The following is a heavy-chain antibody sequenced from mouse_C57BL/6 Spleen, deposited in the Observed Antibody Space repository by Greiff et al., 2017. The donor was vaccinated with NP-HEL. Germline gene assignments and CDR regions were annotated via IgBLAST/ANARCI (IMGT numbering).Heavy chain of an antibody. CDR3: AREDYYSSSSPFDY. CDR1: GYTFTSYW. Sequence: QVQLQQPGAELVRPGSSVKLSCKASGYTFTSYWMHWVKQRPIQGLEWIGNIDPSDSETHYNQKFKDKATLTVDKSSSTAYMQLSSLTSEDSAVYYCAREDYYSSSSPFDYWGQGTTLTVSS. CDR2: IDPSDSET. J-gene: IGHJ2*01. D-gene: IGHD1-1*01. V-gene: IGHV1-52*01.